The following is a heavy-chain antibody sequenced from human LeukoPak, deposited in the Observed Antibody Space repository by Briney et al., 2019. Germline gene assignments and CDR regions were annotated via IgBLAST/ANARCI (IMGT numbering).Heavy chain of an antibody. Sequence: GGSLRLSCAASGFTFSSYGMHWVRQAPGKGLEWVAVIWYDGSNKYYADSVKGRFTISRDNSKNTLYLQMNSLRDEDTAVYYCAKEGYSSSWWGGAFDIWGQGTMVTVSS. CDR2: IWYDGSNK. D-gene: IGHD6-13*01. CDR1: GFTFSSYG. J-gene: IGHJ3*02. V-gene: IGHV3-33*06. CDR3: AKEGYSSSWWGGAFDI.